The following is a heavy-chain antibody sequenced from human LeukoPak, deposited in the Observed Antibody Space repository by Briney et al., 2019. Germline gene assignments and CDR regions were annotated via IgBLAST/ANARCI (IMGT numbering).Heavy chain of an antibody. J-gene: IGHJ4*02. D-gene: IGHD1-26*01. Sequence: PSETLSLTCAVYGGSFSGYYWSWIRQPPGKGLEWIGEINHSGSTNYNPSLKSRVTISVDTSKNQFSLKLSSVTAADTAVYYCASVSGSYGPSYDYWGQGTLVTVSS. CDR2: INHSGST. V-gene: IGHV4-34*01. CDR1: GGSFSGYY. CDR3: ASVSGSYGPSYDY.